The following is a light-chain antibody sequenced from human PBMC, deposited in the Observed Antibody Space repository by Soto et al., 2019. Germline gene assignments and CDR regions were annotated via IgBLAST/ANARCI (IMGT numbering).Light chain of an antibody. Sequence: DIQMTQSPSTLSSSVGDRVTITCRASQSISSWLSWYQQKPGKAPKLLIYDASSLQSGVPSRFSGSGSGTELTLTISGLQTDDFANYYCQHYNTYSTWTFGQGTKVDIK. J-gene: IGKJ1*01. V-gene: IGKV1-5*01. CDR1: QSISSW. CDR3: QHYNTYSTWT. CDR2: DAS.